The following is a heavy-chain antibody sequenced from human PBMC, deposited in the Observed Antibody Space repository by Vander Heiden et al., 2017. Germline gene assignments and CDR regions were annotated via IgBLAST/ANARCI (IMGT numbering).Heavy chain of an antibody. CDR3: ARQTTMVRGVKGFDP. CDR2: IYYSGST. V-gene: IGHV4-39*01. Sequence: QLQLQESGPGLVKPSETLSLTCTVSGGSLSSSSYYWGWIRQPPGKGLEWIGSIYYSGSTYYNPSLKSRVTISVDTSKNQFSLKLSSVTAADTAVYYCARQTTMVRGVKGFDPWGQGTLVTVSS. J-gene: IGHJ5*02. CDR1: GGSLSSSSYY. D-gene: IGHD3-10*01.